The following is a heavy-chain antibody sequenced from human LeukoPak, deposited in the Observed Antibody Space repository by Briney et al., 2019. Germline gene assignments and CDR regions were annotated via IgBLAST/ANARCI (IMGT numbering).Heavy chain of an antibody. Sequence: GGSLRLSCAASGFTFSSYGMHWVRQAPGKGLEWVAFIRYDGSNKYYADSVKGRFTISRDNSKSTLYLQMYSLRAEDTAVYYCAKDDTYSGYAAGGASDIWGQGTMVTVSS. CDR3: AKDDTYSGYAAGGASDI. CDR1: GFTFSSYG. V-gene: IGHV3-30*02. CDR2: IRYDGSNK. J-gene: IGHJ3*02. D-gene: IGHD5-12*01.